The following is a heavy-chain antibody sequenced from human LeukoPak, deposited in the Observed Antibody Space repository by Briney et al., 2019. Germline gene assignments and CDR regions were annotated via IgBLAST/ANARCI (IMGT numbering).Heavy chain of an antibody. V-gene: IGHV4-30-4*01. CDR3: ARAPYYYGSGSRFDP. CDR1: GGSISSSSYY. D-gene: IGHD3-10*01. J-gene: IGHJ5*02. Sequence: PSETLSLTCTVSGGSISSSSYYWSWIRQPPGKGLEWIGYIYYSGSTYYNPSLKSRVTISVDTSKNQFSLKLSSVTAADTAVYYCARAPYYYGSGSRFDPWGQGTLVTVSS. CDR2: IYYSGST.